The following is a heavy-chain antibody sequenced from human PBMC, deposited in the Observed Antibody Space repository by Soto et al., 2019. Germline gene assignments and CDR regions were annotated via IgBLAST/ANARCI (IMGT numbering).Heavy chain of an antibody. J-gene: IGHJ4*02. Sequence: PGGSLRLSCAASGFSFGGHYMTWIRQAPGKGLEWISYISGSGTTIYYADSVRGRFTVSRDNAKNSLFLQLNSLRAEDTAVYYCAGDPYYYASDHWGQGTLVTVSS. CDR2: ISGSGTTI. V-gene: IGHV3-11*01. D-gene: IGHD3-10*01. CDR3: AGDPYYYASDH. CDR1: GFSFGGHY.